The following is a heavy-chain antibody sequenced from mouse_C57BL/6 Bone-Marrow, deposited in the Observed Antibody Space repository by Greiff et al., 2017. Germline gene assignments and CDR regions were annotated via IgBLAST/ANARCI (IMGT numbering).Heavy chain of an antibody. CDR2: INPNNGGT. CDR3: ARWDDYHWYFDV. Sequence: EVQLVESGPELVKPGASVKIPCKASGYTFPDYNMAWVKQSPGKSLEWIGDINPNNGGTIYNQKFQVKATLTVDKSSSTAYMALRSLTSEDTAVYYCARWDDYHWYFDVWGTGTTVTVSS. J-gene: IGHJ1*03. D-gene: IGHD2-4*01. V-gene: IGHV1-18*01. CDR1: GYTFPDYN.